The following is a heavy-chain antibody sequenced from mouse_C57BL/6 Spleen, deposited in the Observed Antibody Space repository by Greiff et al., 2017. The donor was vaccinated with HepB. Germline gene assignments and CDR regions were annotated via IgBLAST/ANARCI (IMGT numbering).Heavy chain of an antibody. CDR1: GFSLTSYG. J-gene: IGHJ1*03. V-gene: IGHV2-5*01. D-gene: IGHD1-1*01. CDR2: IWRGGST. CDR3: ATPSSYGYFDV. Sequence: VKLQESGPGLVQPSQSLSITCTVSGFSLTSYGVHWVRQSPGKGLEWLGVIWRGGSTDYNAAFMSRLSITKDNSKSQVFFKMNSLQADDTAIYYCATPSSYGYFDVWGTGTTVTVSS.